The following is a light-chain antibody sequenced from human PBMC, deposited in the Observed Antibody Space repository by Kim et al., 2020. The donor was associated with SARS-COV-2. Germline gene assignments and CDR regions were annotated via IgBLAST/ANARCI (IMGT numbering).Light chain of an antibody. Sequence: SYELTQPPSVSVSPGQTASITCSGDKLGDKYACWYQQKPGQSPVLVIYQDTKRPSGIPERFSGSNSGNTATLTISGTQAMDEADYYCQAWDRRTVVFGVG. V-gene: IGLV3-1*01. CDR3: QAWDRRTVV. CDR1: KLGDKY. J-gene: IGLJ2*01. CDR2: QDT.